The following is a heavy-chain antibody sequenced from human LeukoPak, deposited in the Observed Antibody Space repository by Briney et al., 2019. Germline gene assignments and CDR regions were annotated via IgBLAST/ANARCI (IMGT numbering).Heavy chain of an antibody. V-gene: IGHV3-30*18. Sequence: PGGSLRLSCAASGFTLSSYGMHWVRQAPGKGLEWVAVISYDGSNKYYADSVKGRLTISRDNSKNTLYLQMNSLRAEDTAVYYCAKDRSYYDSSGYHSFYYFDYWGQGTLVTVSS. CDR3: AKDRSYYDSSGYHSFYYFDY. CDR1: GFTLSSYG. J-gene: IGHJ4*02. CDR2: ISYDGSNK. D-gene: IGHD3-22*01.